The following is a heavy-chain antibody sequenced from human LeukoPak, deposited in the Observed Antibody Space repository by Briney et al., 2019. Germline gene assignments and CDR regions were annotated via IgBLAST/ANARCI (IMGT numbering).Heavy chain of an antibody. CDR1: GGSISSYS. D-gene: IGHD1-1*01. Sequence: SETLSLTCTVSGGSISSYSWSWIRQPPGKGLEWIGYIDYSGGTNYNPSLKSRVTISVDTSKNQFSLKLSSVTAADTAVYYCARQQLNFDYWGQGILVTVSS. CDR3: ARQQLNFDY. CDR2: IDYSGGT. V-gene: IGHV4-59*08. J-gene: IGHJ4*02.